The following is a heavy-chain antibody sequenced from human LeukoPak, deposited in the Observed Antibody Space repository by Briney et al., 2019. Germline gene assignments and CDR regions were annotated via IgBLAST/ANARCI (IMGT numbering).Heavy chain of an antibody. CDR3: TTDAGYSSGWYNY. CDR1: GFIFSNAY. D-gene: IGHD6-19*01. V-gene: IGHV3-15*01. Sequence: GGSLRLSCAASGFIFSNAYMEWVRPAPGKGLEWVGRIKSKTEGGKIDYAAPVKGRFTISRDYSKNMVYLQMNSLETEDTAVYYCTTDAGYSSGWYNYWGQGILVTVSS. J-gene: IGHJ4*02. CDR2: IKSKTEGGKI.